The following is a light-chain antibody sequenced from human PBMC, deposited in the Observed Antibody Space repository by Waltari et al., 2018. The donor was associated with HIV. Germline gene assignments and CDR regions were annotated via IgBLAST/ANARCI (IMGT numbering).Light chain of an antibody. CDR2: DPS. CDR1: QSLRSN. CDR3: QQYNNWPPIT. Sequence: EILMTQSPATLSVSPGERATLSCRASQSLRSNLAWYQQKPGQAPRLLLYDPSTRATGIPARFSGSGSGTEFTLTITSLQSEDFAVYYCQQYNNWPPITFGQGTRLEIK. J-gene: IGKJ5*01. V-gene: IGKV3-15*01.